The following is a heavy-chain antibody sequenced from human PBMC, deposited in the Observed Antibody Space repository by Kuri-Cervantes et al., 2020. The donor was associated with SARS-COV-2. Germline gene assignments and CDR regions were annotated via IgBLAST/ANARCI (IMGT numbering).Heavy chain of an antibody. J-gene: IGHJ2*01. V-gene: IGHV4-34*01. Sequence: SETLSLTCTVSGASISSSTYYWGWIRQPPGKGLEWLGEINPSVEMNPRVGTNYNPSLKSRITISVDTSKNQFSLKLNSVTAADTAVYYCARGAGYDFGTGYQDWFFDLWGRGNLVTVSS. CDR2: INPSVEMNPRVGT. D-gene: IGHD3/OR15-3a*01. CDR1: GASISSSTYY. CDR3: ARGAGYDFGTGYQDWFFDL.